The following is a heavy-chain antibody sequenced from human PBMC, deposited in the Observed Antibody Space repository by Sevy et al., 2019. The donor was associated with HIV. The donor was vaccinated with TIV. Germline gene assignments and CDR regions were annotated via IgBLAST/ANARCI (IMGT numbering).Heavy chain of an antibody. D-gene: IGHD2-15*01. V-gene: IGHV3-20*04. J-gene: IGHJ4*02. CDR2: INWNGGST. CDR1: GFTFDDYG. Sequence: GGSLRLSCAASGFTFDDYGMSWVRQAPGKGLEWVSGINWNGGSTGYADPVKGRFTISRDNAKNSLYLQMNSLRAEDTALYYCARGWRSPPYFDYWGQGTLVTVSS. CDR3: ARGWRSPPYFDY.